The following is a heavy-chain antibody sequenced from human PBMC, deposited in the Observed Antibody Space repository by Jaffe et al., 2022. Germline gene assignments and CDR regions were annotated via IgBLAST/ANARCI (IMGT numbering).Heavy chain of an antibody. J-gene: IGHJ4*02. V-gene: IGHV4-34*01. CDR2: VNHSGGT. CDR1: GGSFTGHY. CDR3: AKIVRGYYTAIQDDF. D-gene: IGHD3-3*01. Sequence: QVQQQQWGAGLLRPSETLSLDCDVSGGSFTGHYWTWVRQAPGKGLEWIGEVNHSGGTDYNPSLQSRVSIFRDRSKSQFSLKLTSVTAADTAVYYCAKIVRGYYTAIQDDFWGQGTLVTVSS.